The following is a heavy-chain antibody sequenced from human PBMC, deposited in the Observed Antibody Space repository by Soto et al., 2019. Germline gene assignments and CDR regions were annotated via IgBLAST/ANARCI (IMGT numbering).Heavy chain of an antibody. CDR2: IIPIFGTA. D-gene: IGHD3-22*01. Sequence: SVKVSCKASGGAFSRYAISWVRQAPGQGLEWMGGIIPIFGTANYAQKFQGRVTITADESTSTAYMEPSSLRSEDTAVYYCARLRGIVVAKGGDYWGQGTLVTVSS. J-gene: IGHJ4*02. CDR1: GGAFSRYA. CDR3: ARLRGIVVAKGGDY. V-gene: IGHV1-69*13.